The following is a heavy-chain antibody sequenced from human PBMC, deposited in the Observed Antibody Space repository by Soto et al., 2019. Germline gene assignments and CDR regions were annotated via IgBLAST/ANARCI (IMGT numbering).Heavy chain of an antibody. V-gene: IGHV1-3*01. J-gene: IGHJ6*02. CDR2: INPDKGNT. Sequence: GASVKVSCKAFGYTFSNYPIHWVGQAAGQRLEWLGWINPDKGNTKYSQTFQGRVTITRDTSARTAYVELSSLISEDTAVYYCARDSGIVDLYALDVWGQGTTVTVSS. CDR3: ARDSGIVDLYALDV. CDR1: GYTFSNYP. D-gene: IGHD3-16*01.